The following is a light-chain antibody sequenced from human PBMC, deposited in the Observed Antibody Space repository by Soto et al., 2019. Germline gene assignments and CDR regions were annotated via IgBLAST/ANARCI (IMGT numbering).Light chain of an antibody. V-gene: IGKV3-15*01. CDR2: GAS. Sequence: DIEMTQSPASLSVSQGERATLSCRASQSVSSNLAWYQQKPGQAPRLLIYGASTRATGIPARFSGGGSGTEFTLTISSLQPDDFATYYCQQYITYSTLGQGTRLEIK. CDR3: QQYITYST. J-gene: IGKJ5*01. CDR1: QSVSSN.